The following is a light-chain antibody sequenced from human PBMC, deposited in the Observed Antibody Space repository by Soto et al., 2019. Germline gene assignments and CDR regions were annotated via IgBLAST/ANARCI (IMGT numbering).Light chain of an antibody. CDR2: SAS. Sequence: DIQMTQSPTSLSASVGDRVTITCRASQDIRNFVAWYQQKPGKAPKLLIYSASTLQSGVPSRFSGSGSGTDFTLNIISLQPEDVATYSYQKYSSIPVFGPGTKVEIK. CDR1: QDIRNF. V-gene: IGKV1-27*01. J-gene: IGKJ3*01. CDR3: QKYSSIPV.